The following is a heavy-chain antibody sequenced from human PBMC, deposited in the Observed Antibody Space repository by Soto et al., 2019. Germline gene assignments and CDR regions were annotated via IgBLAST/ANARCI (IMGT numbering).Heavy chain of an antibody. D-gene: IGHD6-19*01. J-gene: IGHJ3*02. CDR2: IRNKPNNYAT. CDR3: TRPNSSGCYSGVDFDI. V-gene: IGHV3-73*02. Sequence: EVQLVESGGGLVQPGGSLKLSCAASGFTFSGSAIHWVRQASGEGLEWIGRIRNKPNNYATAYSASVKGRFTMPRDDSKNTADLQMNSLKTEDTAVYYCTRPNSSGCYSGVDFDIWGQGTMVTVSS. CDR1: GFTFSGSA.